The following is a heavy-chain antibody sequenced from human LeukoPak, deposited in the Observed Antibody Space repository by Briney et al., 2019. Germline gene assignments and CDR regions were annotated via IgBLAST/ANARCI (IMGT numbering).Heavy chain of an antibody. J-gene: IGHJ4*02. V-gene: IGHV4-59*10. Sequence: SETLSLTCAVYGGSFSGYSWSWIRQSAGKGLEWIGRLYXSGTXXYXXSLKSRVTISVDTSKNQFSLNLSSVTAADTAVYYCAXXXSRGFDNWGQGTLVTVSS. CDR3: AXXXSRGFDN. CDR2: LYXSGTX. CDR1: GGSFSGYS.